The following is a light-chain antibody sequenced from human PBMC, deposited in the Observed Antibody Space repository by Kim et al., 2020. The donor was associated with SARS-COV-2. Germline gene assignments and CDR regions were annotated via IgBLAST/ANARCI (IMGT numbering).Light chain of an antibody. Sequence: SVQLPCTLSSGHSSYAIAWHQQQPGKGPRYLMKLNSDGSHSKGDGIPDRFSGSSSGAERYLTISSLQSEDEADYYCQTWGTGIRVFGGGTQLTVL. CDR1: SGHSSYA. CDR3: QTWGTGIRV. V-gene: IGLV4-69*01. CDR2: LNSDGSH. J-gene: IGLJ3*02.